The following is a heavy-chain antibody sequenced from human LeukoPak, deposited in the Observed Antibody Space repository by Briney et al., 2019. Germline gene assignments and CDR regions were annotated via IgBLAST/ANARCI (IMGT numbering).Heavy chain of an antibody. J-gene: IGHJ6*02. D-gene: IGHD1-26*01. CDR1: GFTFDDYA. CDR3: AKAGMGATLYYGMDV. V-gene: IGHV3-43*02. Sequence: GGSLRLSCAASGFTFDDYAMHWVRQAPGKGLEWVSLISGDGAGTYYADSVKGRFTIPRDNSKNSLYLQMNSLRTEDTALYYCAKAGMGATLYYGMDVWGQGTTVTVSS. CDR2: ISGDGAGT.